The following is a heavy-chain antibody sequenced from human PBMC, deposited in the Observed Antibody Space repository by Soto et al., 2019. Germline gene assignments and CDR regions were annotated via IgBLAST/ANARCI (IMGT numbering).Heavy chain of an antibody. V-gene: IGHV6-1*01. J-gene: IGHJ4*02. Sequence: LSQTLSLTCAISGDSVSSNSAAWNWIRQSPSRGLEWLGRTYYKSKWYNDYAVSVKSRISINPDSSKNQFSLQLNSVTPEDTAVYYCARGFRRDGNQQGFDYWGRGTLVTVSS. CDR2: TYYKSKWYN. CDR3: ARGFRRDGNQQGFDY. CDR1: GDSVSSNSAA.